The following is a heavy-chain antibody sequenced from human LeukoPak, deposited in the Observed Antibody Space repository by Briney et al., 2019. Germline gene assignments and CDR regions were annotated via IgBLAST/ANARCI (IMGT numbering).Heavy chain of an antibody. CDR1: GYTFTSYY. CDR2: INPSGGCT. V-gene: IGHV1-46*01. CDR3: ARGTTDDY. J-gene: IGHJ4*02. Sequence: ASVKVSCKASGYTFTSYYIDWVRQAPGQGLEWMGVINPSGGCTRYAQKFQGRVTMTGDPSTRTVYMELSSLTSDDTAVYYCARGTTDDYWGQGTPVTVSS. D-gene: IGHD1-1*01.